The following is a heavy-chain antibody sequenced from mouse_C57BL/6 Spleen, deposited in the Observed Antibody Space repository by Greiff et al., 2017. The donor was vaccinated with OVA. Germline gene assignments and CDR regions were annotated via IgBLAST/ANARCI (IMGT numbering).Heavy chain of an antibody. CDR2: IDPNSGGT. V-gene: IGHV1-72*01. J-gene: IGHJ2*01. Sequence: QVQLQQPGAELVKPGASVKLSCKASGYTFTSYWMHWVKQRPGRGLEWIGRIDPNSGGTKYNEKFKSKATLTVDKPSSTAYMQLSSLTSEDSAVYYCARESKVNWDEGGFDYWGQGTTLTVSS. CDR3: ARESKVNWDEGGFDY. CDR1: GYTFTSYW. D-gene: IGHD4-1*01.